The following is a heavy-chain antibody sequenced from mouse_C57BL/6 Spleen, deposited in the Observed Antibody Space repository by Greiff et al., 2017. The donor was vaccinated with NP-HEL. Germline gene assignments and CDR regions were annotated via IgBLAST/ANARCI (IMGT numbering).Heavy chain of an antibody. J-gene: IGHJ3*01. D-gene: IGHD4-1*01. V-gene: IGHV1-61*01. CDR3: ARSQTGSWFAY. CDR1: GYTFTSYW. Sequence: VQLQQPGAELVRPGSSVKLSCKASGYTFTSYWMDWVKQRPGQGLEWIGNIYPSDSETHYNQKFKDKATLTVDKSSSTAYMQLSSLTSEDSAVYYCARSQTGSWFAYWGQGTLVTVSA. CDR2: IYPSDSET.